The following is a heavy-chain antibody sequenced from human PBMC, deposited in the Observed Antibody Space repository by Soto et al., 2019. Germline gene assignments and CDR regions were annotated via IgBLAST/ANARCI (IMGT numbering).Heavy chain of an antibody. CDR2: FYYSGDT. V-gene: IGHV4-39*01. D-gene: IGHD2-15*01. Sequence: SETLSLTCTVSGGSISSGSFYWAWLRQPPGEGLEWIGIFYYSGDTYYNPSLAGRLTMSVDTSNQFSLTLRSVTAADTALYYCARNQPQRYCSGGTCRPAYGMDVWGQGTTVTVSS. J-gene: IGHJ6*02. CDR1: GGSISSGSFY. CDR3: ARNQPQRYCSGGTCRPAYGMDV.